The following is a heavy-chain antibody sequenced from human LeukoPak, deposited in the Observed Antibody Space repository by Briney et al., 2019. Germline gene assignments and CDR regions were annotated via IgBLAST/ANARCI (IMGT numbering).Heavy chain of an antibody. CDR1: GFIFSSYS. D-gene: IGHD6-13*01. V-gene: IGHV3-21*01. Sequence: PGGSLRLSCATSGFIFSSYSMNWVRQAPGKGLEWVSSISSSSSYIYHADSVKGRFTISRDNAKNSLYLQMNSLRADDTAMYYCARLAAAGTSFYGMDVWGKGTTVTVSS. CDR3: ARLAAAGTSFYGMDV. J-gene: IGHJ6*04. CDR2: ISSSSSYI.